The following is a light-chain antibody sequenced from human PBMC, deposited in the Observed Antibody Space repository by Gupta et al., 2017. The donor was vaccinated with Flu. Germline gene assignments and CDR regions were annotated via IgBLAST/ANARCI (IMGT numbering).Light chain of an antibody. CDR2: SAS. CDR1: QGIRND. Sequence: AIQMTQSPSSLSASVGDRVTVTCRASQGIRNDLDWYQQKPGKAPKLLIYSASTLQSGVPSRFSGSGSGTDFTLNISSLQPEDFATYYCRQEDNYPWTFGQGTKVEIK. V-gene: IGKV1-6*01. J-gene: IGKJ1*01. CDR3: RQEDNYPWT.